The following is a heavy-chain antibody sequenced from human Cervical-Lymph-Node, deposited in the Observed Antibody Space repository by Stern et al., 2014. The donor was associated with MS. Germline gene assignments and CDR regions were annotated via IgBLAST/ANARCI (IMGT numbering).Heavy chain of an antibody. V-gene: IGHV3-48*02. CDR1: GFTFSNSF. Sequence: EVHLVESGGGLVQPGGSLRLSCAASGFTFSNSFMIWVRQAPGKGLEWISYITNSGRTTSYADSVKGRFIVSRDNDENSLYLHMNSLRDEDTAVYYCARLRGGGPRNAFDLWGQGTVVTVSS. J-gene: IGHJ3*01. CDR3: ARLRGGGPRNAFDL. CDR2: ITNSGRTT. D-gene: IGHD2-21*01.